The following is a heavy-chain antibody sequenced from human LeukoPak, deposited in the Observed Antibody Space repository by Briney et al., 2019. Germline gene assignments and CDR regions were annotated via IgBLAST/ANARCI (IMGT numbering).Heavy chain of an antibody. D-gene: IGHD6-13*01. Sequence: ASVKVSCKASGYTFTSYDINWMRQATGQGLEWMEWMNPNSGNTGYAQKFQGRVTMTRNTSISTAYMELSSLRSEDTAVYYCARCKYSSSWYLLRTKNWFDPWGQGTLVTVSS. CDR2: MNPNSGNT. V-gene: IGHV1-8*01. J-gene: IGHJ5*02. CDR1: GYTFTSYD. CDR3: ARCKYSSSWYLLRTKNWFDP.